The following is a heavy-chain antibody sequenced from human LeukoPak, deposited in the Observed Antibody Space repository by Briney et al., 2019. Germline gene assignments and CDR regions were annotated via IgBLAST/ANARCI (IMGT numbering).Heavy chain of an antibody. CDR1: GYTFTSYG. CDR3: ARTDFWSGYLYYFDY. CDR2: ISAYNGNT. Sequence: ASVKVSCKASGYTFTSYGISWVRQAPGQGLEWMGWISAYNGNTNYAQKLQGRVTMTTDTSTSTAYMELRSLRSDDAAVYYCARTDFWSGYLYYFDYWGQGTLVTVSS. V-gene: IGHV1-18*01. D-gene: IGHD3-3*01. J-gene: IGHJ4*02.